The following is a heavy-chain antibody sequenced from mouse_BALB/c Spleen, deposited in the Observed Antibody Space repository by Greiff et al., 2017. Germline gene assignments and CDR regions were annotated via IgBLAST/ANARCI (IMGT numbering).Heavy chain of an antibody. CDR2: IRNKANGYTT. CDR1: GYTFTDYY. Sequence: EVQVVESGGGLVQPGGSLRLSCATSGYTFTDYYMSWVRQPPGKALEWLGFIRNKANGYTTEYSASLKGRFTISRDNSQSILYLQMNTLRAEDSATKYCARGGYYSYAMDYWGQGTSVTVSS. V-gene: IGHV7-3*02. D-gene: IGHD2-1*01. CDR3: ARGGYYSYAMDY. J-gene: IGHJ4*01.